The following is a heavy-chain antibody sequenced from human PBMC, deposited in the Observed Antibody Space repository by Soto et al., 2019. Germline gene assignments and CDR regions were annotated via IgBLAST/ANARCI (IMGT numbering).Heavy chain of an antibody. Sequence: TSETLSLTCTVSGGSVSSGSYYWSWIRQPPGKGLEWIGYIYYSGSTNYNPSLKSRVTISVDTSKNQFSLKLSSVTAADTAVYYCARDLYYDFWSGYISDYYYGMDVWGQGTTVTVSS. J-gene: IGHJ6*02. D-gene: IGHD3-3*01. CDR1: GGSVSSGSYY. V-gene: IGHV4-61*01. CDR3: ARDLYYDFWSGYISDYYYGMDV. CDR2: IYYSGST.